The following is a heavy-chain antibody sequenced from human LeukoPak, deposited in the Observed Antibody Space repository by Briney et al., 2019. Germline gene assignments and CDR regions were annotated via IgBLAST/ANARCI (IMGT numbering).Heavy chain of an antibody. CDR3: AREEPDWSFDY. V-gene: IGHV1-46*01. CDR2: INPSGGST. D-gene: IGHD3-9*01. Sequence: ASVKVSCKASGYTFTSYGISWVRQAPGQGLEWMGIINPSGGSTSYAQKFQGRVTMTRDTSTSTVYMELSSLRSEDTAVYYCAREEPDWSFDYWGQGTLVTVSS. J-gene: IGHJ4*02. CDR1: GYTFTSYG.